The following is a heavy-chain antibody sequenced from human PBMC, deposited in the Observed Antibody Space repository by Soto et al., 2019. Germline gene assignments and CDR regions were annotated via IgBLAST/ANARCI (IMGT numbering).Heavy chain of an antibody. Sequence: PGGSLRLSCAASGFTFSSYGMHWVRQAPGKGLEWVAVIWYDGSNKYYADSVKGRFTISRDDSRNTLYLQMNSLRAEDTAVYYCARDRDGYRYGSTIDYWGQGTLVPVSS. CDR1: GFTFSSYG. J-gene: IGHJ4*02. CDR2: IWYDGSNK. V-gene: IGHV3-33*01. CDR3: ARDRDGYRYGSTIDY. D-gene: IGHD5-18*01.